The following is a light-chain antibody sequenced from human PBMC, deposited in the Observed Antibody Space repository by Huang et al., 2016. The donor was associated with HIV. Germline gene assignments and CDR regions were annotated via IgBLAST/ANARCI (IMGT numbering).Light chain of an antibody. CDR3: QLRSTWPGDT. CDR2: DAS. CDR1: QTVSSY. V-gene: IGKV3-11*01. J-gene: IGKJ4*01. Sequence: EIVLTQSPATLSLSPGERATLSCRASQTVSSYLAWDQQKPGQAPRLLIYDASNRATDIPARFSGSGSGTDFTLTISSLEPEDFAVYYCQLRSTWPGDTFGGGTKVEIK.